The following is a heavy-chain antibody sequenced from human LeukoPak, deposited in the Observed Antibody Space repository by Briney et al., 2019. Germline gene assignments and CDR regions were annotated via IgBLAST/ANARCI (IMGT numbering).Heavy chain of an antibody. D-gene: IGHD6-13*01. CDR3: AKSGTPGNFH. V-gene: IGHV4-61*01. J-gene: IGHJ4*02. CDR2: IYYSGST. Sequence: SETLSLTCTVSGGSVSSGSYYWSWIRQPPGKGLEWIGYIYYSGSTNYNPSLKSRVTISVDTSENQFSLKLSSVTAADTAVYYCAKSGTPGNFHWGQGTLVTVSS. CDR1: GGSVSSGSYY.